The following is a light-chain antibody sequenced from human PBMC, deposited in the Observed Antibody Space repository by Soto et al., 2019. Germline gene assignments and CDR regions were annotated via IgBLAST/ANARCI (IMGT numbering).Light chain of an antibody. CDR1: SSDVGGYNY. CDR2: EVS. CDR3: SSYAGSNFVV. J-gene: IGLJ2*01. V-gene: IGLV2-8*01. Sequence: ALTQPPSASGSPGQSVTISCTGTSSDVGGYNYVSWYQQHPGKAPKLMIYEVSKRPSGVPDRFSGSKSGNTASLTVSGLQAEDEADYYCSSYAGSNFVVFGGGTKLTVL.